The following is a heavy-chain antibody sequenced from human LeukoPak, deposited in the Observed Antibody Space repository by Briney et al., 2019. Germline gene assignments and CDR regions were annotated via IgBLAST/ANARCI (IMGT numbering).Heavy chain of an antibody. J-gene: IGHJ4*02. CDR2: INSHGSST. V-gene: IGHV3-74*01. CDR3: ARDPPYDFWSGYYDSFDY. Sequence: PGGSLRLSCAASGFTFSSYWMHWVRQAPGKGLVWVSRINSHGSSTSYADSVKGRFTISRDNAKNTLYLQMNSLRAEDTAVYYCARDPPYDFWSGYYDSFDYWGQGTLVTVSS. D-gene: IGHD3-3*01. CDR1: GFTFSSYW.